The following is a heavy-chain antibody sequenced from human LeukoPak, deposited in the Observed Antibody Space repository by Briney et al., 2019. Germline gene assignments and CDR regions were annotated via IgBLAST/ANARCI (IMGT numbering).Heavy chain of an antibody. J-gene: IGHJ6*03. V-gene: IGHV3-48*01. D-gene: IGHD4-17*01. CDR2: ISSTSRTI. Sequence: PGGSLRLSCAASGFTVSSNYMTWVRQAPGKGLEWVSIISSTSRTIYYADSVKGRFTISRDNAKNSLYLRMNSLRAEDTAVYYCARDATVATVRYYYYMDVWGKGTTVTVSS. CDR1: GFTVSSNY. CDR3: ARDATVATVRYYYYMDV.